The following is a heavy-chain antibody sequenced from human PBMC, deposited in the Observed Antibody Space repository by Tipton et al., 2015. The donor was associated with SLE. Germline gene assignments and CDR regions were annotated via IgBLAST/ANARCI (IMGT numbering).Heavy chain of an antibody. V-gene: IGHV4-4*09. Sequence: TLSLTCAVYGGSFSGYYWSWIRQPAGKGLEWIGYIYTSGSTNYNPSLKSRVTISVDTSKNQFSLKLSSVTAADTAVYYCARDRHYDILTGYSDNAFDIWGQGTRVTVSS. CDR1: GGSFSGYY. D-gene: IGHD3-9*01. J-gene: IGHJ3*02. CDR3: ARDRHYDILTGYSDNAFDI. CDR2: IYTSGST.